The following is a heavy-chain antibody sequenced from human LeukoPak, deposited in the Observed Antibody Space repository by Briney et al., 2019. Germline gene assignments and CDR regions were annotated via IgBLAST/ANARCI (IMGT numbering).Heavy chain of an antibody. J-gene: IGHJ5*02. CDR2: IYYSGST. D-gene: IGHD1-26*01. V-gene: IGHV4-30-4*01. CDR1: GGSISSGDYY. Sequence: SQTLSLTCTVSGGSISSGDYYWSWIRQPPGKGLEWIGYIYYSGSTYYNPSLKSRVTISVDTSKNQFSLKLSSVTAADTAAYYCARSGSYPVGFDPWGQGTLVTVSS. CDR3: ARSGSYPVGFDP.